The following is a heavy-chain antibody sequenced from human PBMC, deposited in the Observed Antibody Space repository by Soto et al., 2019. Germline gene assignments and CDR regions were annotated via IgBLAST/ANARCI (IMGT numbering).Heavy chain of an antibody. CDR1: GFTFSSYG. CDR3: AKGAPYYYGSGSYYNGPMLGY. V-gene: IGHV3-30*18. Sequence: GGSLRLSCAASGFTFSSYGMHWVRQAPGKGLEWVAVISYDGSNKYYADSVKGRFTISRDNSKNTLYLQMNSLRAEDTAVYYCAKGAPYYYGSGSYYNGPMLGYWGQGTLVTVSS. D-gene: IGHD3-10*01. J-gene: IGHJ4*02. CDR2: ISYDGSNK.